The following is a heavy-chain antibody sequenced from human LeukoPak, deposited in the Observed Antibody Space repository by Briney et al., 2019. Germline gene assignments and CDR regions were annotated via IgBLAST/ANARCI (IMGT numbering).Heavy chain of an antibody. CDR1: GLTFSSHW. CDR3: ATETSAWSTFDI. Sequence: GGSLRLSCAASGLTFSSHWMFWVRQGPGKELVWVAQIDRDGKPTGYADSVKGRFNISRDNAKNTLYLQMNSLRAEDTAVYYCATETSAWSTFDIWGQGTMVTVS. CDR2: IDRDGKPT. V-gene: IGHV3-74*01. J-gene: IGHJ3*02. D-gene: IGHD3-3*01.